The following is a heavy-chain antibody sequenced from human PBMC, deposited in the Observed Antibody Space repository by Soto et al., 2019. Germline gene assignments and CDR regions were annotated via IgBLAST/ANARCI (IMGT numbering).Heavy chain of an antibody. J-gene: IGHJ4*02. CDR2: MQDSGST. CDR3: AAPPRY. CDR1: GASISSYY. V-gene: IGHV4-59*01. D-gene: IGHD6-6*01. Sequence: QVQLQESGPGLVKPSETLSLTCTVSGASISSYYWNWIRQPPGKGLEWIGYMQDSGSTSYNPSLKRRVTISVDTSRTQLSLKLTSVTAAHTAVYYCAAPPRYWGQGILVTVSS.